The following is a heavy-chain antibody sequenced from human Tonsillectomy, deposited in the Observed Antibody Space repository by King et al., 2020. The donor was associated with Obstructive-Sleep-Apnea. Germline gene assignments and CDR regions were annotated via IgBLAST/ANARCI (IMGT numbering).Heavy chain of an antibody. D-gene: IGHD2-21*02. CDR3: ARRADFCFDC. Sequence: EVQLVESGGGLVQPGGSLRLSCAASGFTFSSYRMNWVRQAPGKGLEWVANIKQDGSEKYYVDSVKGRFTISRDNAKNSLYLQMNSLRAEDTAVYYCARRADFCFDCWGQGTLVTVSS. J-gene: IGHJ4*02. CDR2: IKQDGSEK. V-gene: IGHV3-7*01. CDR1: GFTFSSYR.